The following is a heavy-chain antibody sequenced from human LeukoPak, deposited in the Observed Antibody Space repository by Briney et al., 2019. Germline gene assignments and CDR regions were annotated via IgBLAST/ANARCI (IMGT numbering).Heavy chain of an antibody. CDR2: IYTSGSI. J-gene: IGHJ4*02. CDR3: ARGVTVVNFDF. CDR1: GGSISSSSYY. Sequence: KSSQTLSLTCTVSGGSISSSSYYWSWIRQPAGKGLEWIGRIYTSGSINYNPSLKSRVTISVDTSENQFSLKLSSVTAADTAVYYCARGVTVVNFDFWGQGTLVTVSS. V-gene: IGHV4-61*02. D-gene: IGHD4-23*01.